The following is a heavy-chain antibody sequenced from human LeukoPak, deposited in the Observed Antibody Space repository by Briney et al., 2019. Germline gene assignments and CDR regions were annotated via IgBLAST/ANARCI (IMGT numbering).Heavy chain of an antibody. Sequence: PSETLSLTCTVSGGSISSSSYYWGWIRQPPGKGLEWIGSIYYSGSTYYNPSLKSRVTISVDTSKNQFSLKLSSVTAADTAVYSCARHMSQLPTFDYWGQGTLVTVSS. CDR1: GGSISSSSYY. CDR3: ARHMSQLPTFDY. J-gene: IGHJ4*02. D-gene: IGHD2-2*01. CDR2: IYYSGST. V-gene: IGHV4-39*01.